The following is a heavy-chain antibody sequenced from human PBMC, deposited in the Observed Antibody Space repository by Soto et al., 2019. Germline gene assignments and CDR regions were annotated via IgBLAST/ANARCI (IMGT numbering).Heavy chain of an antibody. D-gene: IGHD5-12*01. J-gene: IGHJ4*02. CDR3: ARAVIGYDYIYYFDY. CDR2: IIPIFGTA. Sequence: SVKVSCKASGGTFSSYAISWVRQAPGQGLEWMGGIIPIFGTANYAQKFQGRVTITADESTSTAYMELSSLRSEDTAVYYCARAVIGYDYIYYFDYWGQGTLVTVSS. CDR1: GGTFSSYA. V-gene: IGHV1-69*13.